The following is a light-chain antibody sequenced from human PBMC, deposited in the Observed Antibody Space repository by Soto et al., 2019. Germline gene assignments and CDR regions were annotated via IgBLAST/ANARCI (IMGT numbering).Light chain of an antibody. CDR2: KAY. V-gene: IGKV1-5*03. Sequence: DTQMAQSTSNLSGSVGDRVTLTCRASQTISSWLAWYQQKPGKAPKLLIYKAYTLKSGVTSRFSGSGSGTEFTLTISSLQPDDFATYYCQQYNSYLWTFGQGTKVEIK. CDR3: QQYNSYLWT. J-gene: IGKJ1*01. CDR1: QTISSW.